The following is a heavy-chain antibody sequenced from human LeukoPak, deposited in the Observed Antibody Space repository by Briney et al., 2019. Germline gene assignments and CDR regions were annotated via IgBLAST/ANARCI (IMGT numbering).Heavy chain of an antibody. CDR2: ISWNSGSI. CDR1: GFTFDDYA. Sequence: GGSLRLSCAASGFTFDDYAMHWVRQAPGKGLEWVSGISWNSGSIGYADSVKGRFTISRDNSKNTLYLQMNSLRAEDTAVYYCAREEIYRGDYWGQGTLVTVSS. CDR3: AREEIYRGDY. J-gene: IGHJ4*02. V-gene: IGHV3-9*01. D-gene: IGHD3-10*01.